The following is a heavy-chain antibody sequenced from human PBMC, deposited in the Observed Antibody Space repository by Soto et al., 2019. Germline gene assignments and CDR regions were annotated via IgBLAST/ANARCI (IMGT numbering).Heavy chain of an antibody. J-gene: IGHJ6*02. V-gene: IGHV1-3*01. CDR3: AKDFDYYYYAMDV. CDR2: INAANGNT. Sequence: QVQLVQSGAEMKKPGASVKVSCKSSGYTFTSYAIHWVRQAPGQTLEWMGWINAANGNTKYSEKFQDRITITRDISASTAYMEVSRLISEDTAVYYCAKDFDYYYYAMDVWGQGTTVNVSS. CDR1: GYTFTSYA. D-gene: IGHD3-3*01.